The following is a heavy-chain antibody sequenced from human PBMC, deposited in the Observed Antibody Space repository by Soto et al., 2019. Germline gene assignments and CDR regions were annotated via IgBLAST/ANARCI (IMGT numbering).Heavy chain of an antibody. CDR3: ARDLSRLLNWFDP. Sequence: SVKVSCKASGGTFSSYAISWVRQAPGQGLEWMGGIIPIFGTANYAQKLQGRVTITADASTSTAYMELSSLRSEDTAVYYCARDLSRLLNWFDPWGQGTMVAASS. CDR1: GGTFSSYA. CDR2: IIPIFGTA. D-gene: IGHD1-26*01. V-gene: IGHV1-69*13. J-gene: IGHJ5*02.